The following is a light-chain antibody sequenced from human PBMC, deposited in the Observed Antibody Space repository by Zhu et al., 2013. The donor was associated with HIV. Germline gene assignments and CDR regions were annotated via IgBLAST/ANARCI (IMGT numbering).Light chain of an antibody. Sequence: AIQLTQSPSSLSTSIGDRVTITCRASQGIGSALAWYQQKPGGTPKLLIYDASNLESGVPPRFSGSGSGTDFTLIISSLQPEDLATYYCQQLQGPALSFGGGTKVEVK. CDR1: QGIGSA. J-gene: IGKJ4*01. CDR3: QQLQGPALS. CDR2: DAS. V-gene: IGKV1-13*02.